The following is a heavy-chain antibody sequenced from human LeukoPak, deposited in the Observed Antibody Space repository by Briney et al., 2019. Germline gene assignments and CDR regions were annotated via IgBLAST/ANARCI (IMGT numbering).Heavy chain of an antibody. J-gene: IGHJ4*02. CDR1: GGSISSYY. V-gene: IGHV4-59*01. CDR2: IYYSGST. CDR3: ARADVDTAMVYFDY. D-gene: IGHD5-18*01. Sequence: PSETLSLTCTVSGGSISSYYWSWIRQPPGKGLEWVGYIYYSGSTNYNPSLKRRVTISVDTSKNQFSLKLSSVTAADTAVYYCARADVDTAMVYFDYWGQGTLVTVSS.